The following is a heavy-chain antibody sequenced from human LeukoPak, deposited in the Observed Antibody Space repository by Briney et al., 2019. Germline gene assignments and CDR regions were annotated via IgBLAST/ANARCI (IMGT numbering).Heavy chain of an antibody. Sequence: GGSLRLSCIGSGFSFGAYGIHWVRQAPGRGLEWLAFIWFDGSKSNYADSVKGRLTISRDNSRNTLYLQLNSLRTEDTAVYYCARDGHPSEINYYETTGYFYHWGQGTVVTVSS. D-gene: IGHD3-22*01. CDR1: GFSFGAYG. V-gene: IGHV3-33*01. CDR2: IWFDGSKS. J-gene: IGHJ4*02. CDR3: ARDGHPSEINYYETTGYFYH.